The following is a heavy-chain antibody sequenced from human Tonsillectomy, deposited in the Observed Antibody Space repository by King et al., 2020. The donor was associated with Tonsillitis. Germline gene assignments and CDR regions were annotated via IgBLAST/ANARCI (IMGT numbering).Heavy chain of an antibody. Sequence: QLQESGPGLVKPSQTLFLTCTVSGGSISSGDYYWSWIRQPPGKGLEWIGYIYYSGSTYYNPSLKSRVTISVDTSKNQFSLKLSSVTAADTAVYYCARGISSSWYGIDYWGQGTLVTVSS. J-gene: IGHJ4*02. CDR1: GGSISSGDYY. V-gene: IGHV4-30-4*01. D-gene: IGHD6-13*01. CDR2: IYYSGST. CDR3: ARGISSSWYGIDY.